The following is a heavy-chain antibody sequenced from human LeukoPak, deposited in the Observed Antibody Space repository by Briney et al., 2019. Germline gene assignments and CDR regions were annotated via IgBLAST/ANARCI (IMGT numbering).Heavy chain of an antibody. CDR3: ARAEPYCTNGVCYQGDY. Sequence: GGSLRLSCAASGFTFSSYGMSWVRQAPGKGLEWVSAISGSGGSTYYADSVKGRFTISRDNSKNTLYLQMNSLRAEDTAVYYCARAEPYCTNGVCYQGDYWGQGTLVTVSS. V-gene: IGHV3-23*01. D-gene: IGHD2-8*01. J-gene: IGHJ4*02. CDR1: GFTFSSYG. CDR2: ISGSGGST.